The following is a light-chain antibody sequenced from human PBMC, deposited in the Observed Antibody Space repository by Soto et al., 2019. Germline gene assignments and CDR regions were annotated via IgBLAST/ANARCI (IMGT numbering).Light chain of an antibody. Sequence: DIQMTQSPSTLSASVGDRVTITCRASQSISSWLAWYQQKPGKAPNLLIYKASTLESGVPSRFSGSGSGTEFTLTISSVQPDDFVTYYCQQYKSYPLTFGGGTKVDIK. CDR2: KAS. J-gene: IGKJ4*01. CDR1: QSISSW. V-gene: IGKV1-5*03. CDR3: QQYKSYPLT.